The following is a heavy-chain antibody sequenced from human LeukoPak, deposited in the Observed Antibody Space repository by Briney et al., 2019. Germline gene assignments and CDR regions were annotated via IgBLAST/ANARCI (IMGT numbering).Heavy chain of an antibody. J-gene: IGHJ4*02. CDR1: GFTFSSYA. V-gene: IGHV3-23*01. CDR3: AKTRPLDSSSWSHGDY. CDR2: ISGSGDST. Sequence: GGSLRLSCAASGFTFSSYAMSWVRQAPGKGLEWVSAISGSGDSTYYGDSVKGRFTISRDNSKNTLYLQMNSLRAEDTAVCYCAKTRPLDSSSWSHGDYWGQGTLVTVSS. D-gene: IGHD6-13*01.